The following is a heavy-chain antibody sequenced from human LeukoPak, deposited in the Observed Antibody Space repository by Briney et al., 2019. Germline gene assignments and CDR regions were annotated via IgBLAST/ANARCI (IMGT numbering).Heavy chain of an antibody. J-gene: IGHJ4*02. CDR1: TYTFTDNS. V-gene: IGHV1-2*02. Sequence: GASVKVSCKASTYTFTDNSIHWVRQAPGQGPQWMGWINPNSGDTHYARNFQDRVTLTRDMSLSTAYMELTSLRSDDTAMYYCARENSFGSGSYIFDSWGQGTLVTVSS. CDR2: INPNSGDT. D-gene: IGHD3-10*01. CDR3: ARENSFGSGSYIFDS.